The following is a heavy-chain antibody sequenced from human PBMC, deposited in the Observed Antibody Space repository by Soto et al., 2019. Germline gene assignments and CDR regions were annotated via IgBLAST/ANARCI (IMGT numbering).Heavy chain of an antibody. Sequence: GGSLRLSCIASEFTFISSFMGWVRQAPGKGLEWVANINQDGSGTYYVDSVKGRFTISRDNAKNSLYLQMNSLRAEDPAVYYCASYFRGSGRYFFDHWGQGTLVTVSS. D-gene: IGHD6-19*01. CDR3: ASYFRGSGRYFFDH. J-gene: IGHJ4*02. V-gene: IGHV3-7*03. CDR1: EFTFISSF. CDR2: INQDGSGT.